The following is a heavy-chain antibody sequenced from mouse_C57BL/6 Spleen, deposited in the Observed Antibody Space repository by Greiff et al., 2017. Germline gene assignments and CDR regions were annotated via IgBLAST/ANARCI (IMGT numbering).Heavy chain of an antibody. V-gene: IGHV1-53*01. J-gene: IGHJ4*01. Sequence: QVQLQQPGTELVKPGASVKLSCKASGYTFPSYWLHWVQQRPGHGLAWIGNIHHSNGGTNYNENFNSKAKLTVDKASSTGYRQLRRLTSEDSAVYYGARHGSNYLYAMDYWGQGTSGTVSS. CDR3: ARHGSNYLYAMDY. D-gene: IGHD2-5*01. CDR2: IHHSNGGT. CDR1: GYTFPSYW.